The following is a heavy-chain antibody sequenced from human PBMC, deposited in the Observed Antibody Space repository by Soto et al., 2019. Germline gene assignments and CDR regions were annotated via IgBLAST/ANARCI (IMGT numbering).Heavy chain of an antibody. V-gene: IGHV3-30*03. D-gene: IGHD6-13*01. Sequence: QVQLVESGGGVVQPGRSLRLSCAASGFTFSNFGMQWVRQAPGKGLEWVASISYDGNIKYSAGSVKGRFTISRDNSKITLYLHMNSLRSEDTAVYYCARFWGPVTAAVDDYWGQGTLVTVSS. J-gene: IGHJ4*02. CDR3: ARFWGPVTAAVDDY. CDR1: GFTFSNFG. CDR2: ISYDGNIK.